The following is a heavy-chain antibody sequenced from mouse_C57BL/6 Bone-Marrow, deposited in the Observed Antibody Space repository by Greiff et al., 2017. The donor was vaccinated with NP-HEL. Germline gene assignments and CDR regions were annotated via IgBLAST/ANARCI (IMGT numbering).Heavy chain of an antibody. D-gene: IGHD1-1*02. CDR1: GFNIKDDY. CDR2: IDPENGDT. V-gene: IGHV14-4*01. J-gene: IGHJ2*01. Sequence: VQLQQSGAELVRPGASVKLSCTASGFNIKDDYMHWVKQRPEQGLEWIGWIDPENGDTEYASKFQGKATITADTSSNTAYLQLSSLTSEDTAVYYCTTHGYLDYWGQGTTLTVSS. CDR3: TTHGYLDY.